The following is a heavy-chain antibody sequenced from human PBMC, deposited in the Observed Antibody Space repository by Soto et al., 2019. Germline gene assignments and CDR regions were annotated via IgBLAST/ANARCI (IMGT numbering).Heavy chain of an antibody. V-gene: IGHV3-30-3*01. J-gene: IGHJ4*02. Sequence: PGGSLRLSCAASGFTFSSYAMHWVRQAPGKGLEWVAVISYDGSNKYYADSVKGRFTISRDNSKNTLYLQMNSLRAEDTAVYYCARPAGGPYSSSWYYFDYWGQGTLVTVSS. D-gene: IGHD6-13*01. CDR2: ISYDGSNK. CDR3: ARPAGGPYSSSWYYFDY. CDR1: GFTFSSYA.